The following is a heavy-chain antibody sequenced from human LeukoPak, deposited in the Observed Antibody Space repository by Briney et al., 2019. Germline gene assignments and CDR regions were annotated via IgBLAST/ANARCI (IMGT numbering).Heavy chain of an antibody. D-gene: IGHD3-22*01. CDR1: GGSISSYY. Sequence: SETLSLTCTVSGGSISSYYWSWIRQPPGKGLEWIGYIYYSGSTSYNPSLKSRVTISVDTSKNQFSLKLSSVTAADTAVYYCARVLKAYYYASSGPFDYWGQGALVTVSS. V-gene: IGHV4-59*01. CDR2: IYYSGST. J-gene: IGHJ4*02. CDR3: ARVLKAYYYASSGPFDY.